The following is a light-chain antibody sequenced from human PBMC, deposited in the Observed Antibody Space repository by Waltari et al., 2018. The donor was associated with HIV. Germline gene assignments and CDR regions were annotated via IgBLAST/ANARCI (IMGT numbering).Light chain of an antibody. CDR1: SSDIGLYNF. Sequence: QSALTQPPSASGSPGPSVTISCPGTSSDIGLYNFVSWYQHHPGKAPKLMISEVSRRPSGVPDRFSGSKSGNTASLTVSGLQAEDEAAYYCFSYAGNNYLLFGGGTKLTVL. CDR3: FSYAGNNYLL. V-gene: IGLV2-8*01. J-gene: IGLJ2*01. CDR2: EVS.